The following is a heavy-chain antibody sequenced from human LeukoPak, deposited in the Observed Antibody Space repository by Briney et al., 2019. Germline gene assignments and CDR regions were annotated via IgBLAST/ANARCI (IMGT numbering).Heavy chain of an antibody. Sequence: ASVKVSCKASGYTFTSYDINWVRQATGQGLEWMGWMNPNSGNTGYAQNFQGRVTMTRNTSISTAYMELSSLRSEDTAVYYCARFLSYYGFDYWGQGTLVTVSS. CDR3: ARFLSYYGFDY. CDR2: MNPNSGNT. D-gene: IGHD3-10*01. V-gene: IGHV1-8*01. CDR1: GYTFTSYD. J-gene: IGHJ4*02.